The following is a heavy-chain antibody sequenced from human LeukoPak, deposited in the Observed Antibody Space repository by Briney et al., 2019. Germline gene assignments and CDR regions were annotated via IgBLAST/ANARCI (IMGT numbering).Heavy chain of an antibody. CDR2: IYSSGST. J-gene: IGHJ4*02. V-gene: IGHV4-39*07. D-gene: IGHD1-26*01. Sequence: SETLSLTCTVSGVSISSTNSYWGWIRQAPRTGLEWIVNIYSSGSTYYNPSLKSRLTITIDTSENQFSLKLTSVTAADTAVYYCARKREGATTGSDYWGQGTLVTVSS. CDR3: ARKREGATTGSDY. CDR1: GVSISSTNSY.